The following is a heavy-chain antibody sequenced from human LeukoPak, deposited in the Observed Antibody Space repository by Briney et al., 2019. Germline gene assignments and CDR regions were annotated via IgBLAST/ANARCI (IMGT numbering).Heavy chain of an antibody. CDR3: ASNYDFWSGYRGHYGMDV. D-gene: IGHD3-3*01. CDR2: ISSSGSYI. CDR1: GFTFSSYS. Sequence: GGSLRLSCAASGFTFSSYSMNWVRQAPGKGLEWVSSISSSGSYIYYADSVKGRFTISRDNAKNSLYLQMNSLRAEDTAVYYCASNYDFWSGYRGHYGMDVWGQGTTVTVSS. J-gene: IGHJ6*02. V-gene: IGHV3-21*01.